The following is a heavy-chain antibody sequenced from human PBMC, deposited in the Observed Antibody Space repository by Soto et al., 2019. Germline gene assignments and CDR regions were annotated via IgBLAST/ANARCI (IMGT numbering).Heavy chain of an antibody. CDR1: GYTLTDYF. CDR2: INPKSGGT. J-gene: IGHJ6*02. D-gene: IGHD1-26*01. V-gene: IGHV1-2*02. Sequence: VASVKVSCKASGYTLTDYFMHWVRQAPGQGFEWMGWINPKSGGTNHAQKFQGRVTMTRDTSSSTANMELSRLRSDDTAVYYCARSSGSYSYYGLDVWGQGTTVTVSS. CDR3: ARSSGSYSYYGLDV.